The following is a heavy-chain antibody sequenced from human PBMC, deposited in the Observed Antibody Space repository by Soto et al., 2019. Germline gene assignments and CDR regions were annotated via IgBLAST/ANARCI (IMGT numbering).Heavy chain of an antibody. CDR3: SKELRGAAGTLNYYYYYIDV. CDR2: ISWNSGSI. Sequence: GGSLRLSCAASGFTFDDYAMHWVRQAPGKGLEKVSGISWNSGSIGYAESVKGRFTISRDNAKNSLYLQMNSLRAEDTALYYCSKELRGAAGTLNYYYYYIDVWGKGTTVTVAS. D-gene: IGHD6-13*01. J-gene: IGHJ6*03. CDR1: GFTFDDYA. V-gene: IGHV3-9*01.